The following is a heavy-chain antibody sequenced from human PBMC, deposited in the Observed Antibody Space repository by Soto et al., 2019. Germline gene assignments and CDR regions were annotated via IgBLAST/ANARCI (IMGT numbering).Heavy chain of an antibody. CDR2: ISGGGGTT. CDR1: GFTFSSHV. J-gene: IGHJ6*02. Sequence: EVQLLESGGGLVQPGGSLRLSCVASGFTFSSHVMNWVRQAPGKGLEWVAAISGGGGTTFYGDSVEGRFTMSRDNSKKTLFLQKNSLRAEDTAVYYCARGPRAPPPHDYGMDVWGQGTTVTVSS. V-gene: IGHV3-23*01. CDR3: ARGPRAPPPHDYGMDV.